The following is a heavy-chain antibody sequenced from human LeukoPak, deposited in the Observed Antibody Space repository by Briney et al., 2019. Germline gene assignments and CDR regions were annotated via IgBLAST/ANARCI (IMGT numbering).Heavy chain of an antibody. D-gene: IGHD3-3*01. CDR2: ISGSGGST. Sequence: PGGSLRLSCAASGFTFSSYAMSWVRQAPGKGLEWVSAISGSGGSTYYADSVEGRFTISRDNSKNTLYLQMNSLRAEDTAVYYCAKDQRTYDFWSGYYPNWFDPWGQGTLVTVSS. CDR1: GFTFSSYA. CDR3: AKDQRTYDFWSGYYPNWFDP. V-gene: IGHV3-23*01. J-gene: IGHJ5*02.